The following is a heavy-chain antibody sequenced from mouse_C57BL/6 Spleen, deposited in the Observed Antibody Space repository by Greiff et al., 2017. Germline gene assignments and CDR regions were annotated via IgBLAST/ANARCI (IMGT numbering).Heavy chain of an antibody. D-gene: IGHD2-2*01. J-gene: IGHJ2*01. CDR1: GYTFTSYW. CDR2: INPSNGGT. CDR3: AREVTTEYYFDY. Sequence: QVQLKQPGTELVKPGASVKLSCKASGYTFTSYWMHWVKQRPGQGLEWIGNINPSNGGTNYNEKFKSKATLTVDKSSSTAYMQLSSLTSEDSAVYYCAREVTTEYYFDYWGQGTTLTVSS. V-gene: IGHV1-53*01.